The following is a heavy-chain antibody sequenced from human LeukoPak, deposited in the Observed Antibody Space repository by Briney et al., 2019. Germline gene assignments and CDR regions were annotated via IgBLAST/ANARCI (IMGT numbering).Heavy chain of an antibody. Sequence: ASVKVSCKASGYTFSGYYIHWVRQAPGQGLEWMGWINPNSGGTSYAQKFQGRVTMTRDTSISTAYIELSGLTSDDTAVYYCARDASRTTAPDDYWGQGTLVTVSS. CDR2: INPNSGGT. CDR3: ARDASRTTAPDDY. D-gene: IGHD1-1*01. CDR1: GYTFSGYY. V-gene: IGHV1-2*02. J-gene: IGHJ4*02.